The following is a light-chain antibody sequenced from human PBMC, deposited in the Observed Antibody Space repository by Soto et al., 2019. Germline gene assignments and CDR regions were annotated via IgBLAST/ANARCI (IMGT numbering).Light chain of an antibody. CDR2: CAS. CDR1: NTVSSSF. CDR3: QQYGSSRT. Sequence: IVLTQSPGTLSFSXGERATLFCRGSNTVSSSFLAWYQQTPXQAPRLLIYCASSRDTGITERFSGSGYGTDFNITISRLEPEDFAVYDCQQYGSSRTFGQGTKVDI. J-gene: IGKJ1*01. V-gene: IGKV3-20*01.